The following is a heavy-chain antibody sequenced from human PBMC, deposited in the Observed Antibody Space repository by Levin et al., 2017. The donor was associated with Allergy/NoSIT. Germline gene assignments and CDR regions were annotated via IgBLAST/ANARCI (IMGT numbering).Heavy chain of an antibody. J-gene: IGHJ3*02. D-gene: IGHD3-22*01. Sequence: GGSLRLSCAASGFTFSTYSMNWVRQAPGKGLEWVSYISSTSNTIYYADSVKGRFTISRNNAKNSLYLQMNSLRDEDTAVYYCANFYYDSSGYYRDAFDIWGQGTMVTVSS. CDR3: ANFYYDSSGYYRDAFDI. CDR2: ISSTSNTI. CDR1: GFTFSTYS. V-gene: IGHV3-48*02.